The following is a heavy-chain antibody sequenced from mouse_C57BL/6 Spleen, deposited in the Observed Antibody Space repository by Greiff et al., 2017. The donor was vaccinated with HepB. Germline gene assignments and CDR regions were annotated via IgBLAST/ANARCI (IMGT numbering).Heavy chain of an antibody. D-gene: IGHD1-1*01. Sequence: EVQLQQSGPELVKPGASVKISCKASGYSFTGYYMNWVKQSPEKSLEWIGEINPSTGGTTYNQKFKAKATLTVDKSSSTAYMQLKSLTSEDSAVYYCARSPFYYYGSSYGAMDYWGQGTSVTVSS. CDR2: INPSTGGT. V-gene: IGHV1-42*01. CDR3: ARSPFYYYGSSYGAMDY. J-gene: IGHJ4*01. CDR1: GYSFTGYY.